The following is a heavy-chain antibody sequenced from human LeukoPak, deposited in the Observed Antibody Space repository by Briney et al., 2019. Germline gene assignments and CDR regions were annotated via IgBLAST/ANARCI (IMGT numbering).Heavy chain of an antibody. D-gene: IGHD4-23*01. CDR2: IFYSGST. V-gene: IGHV4-39*07. Sequence: SETLSLTCTVSGGSISSSNYYWGWIRQPPGKGLEWIGNIFYSGSTYYSPSLRSRVTISLDTSRNQFSLKLSSVTAADTAVYYCARGPWGWYGGNGVQHAFDIWGQGTMVTVSS. J-gene: IGHJ3*02. CDR1: GGSISSSNYY. CDR3: ARGPWGWYGGNGVQHAFDI.